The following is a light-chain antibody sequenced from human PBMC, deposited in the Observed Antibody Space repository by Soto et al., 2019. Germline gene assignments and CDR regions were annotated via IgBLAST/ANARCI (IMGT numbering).Light chain of an antibody. J-gene: IGKJ1*01. Sequence: DIQMTQSPSSLSASVGDRVTITCRASQSISSYLNWYQQKPGKAPKLLIQRASSLETGVPSRFSGSGSGTEFTLTISSLQPDDFATYYCQQYSSFSLTFGQGTKVDIK. CDR1: QSISSY. CDR2: RAS. V-gene: IGKV1-5*03. CDR3: QQYSSFSLT.